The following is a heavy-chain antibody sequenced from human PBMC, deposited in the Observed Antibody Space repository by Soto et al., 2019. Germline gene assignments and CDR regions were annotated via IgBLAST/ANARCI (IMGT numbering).Heavy chain of an antibody. V-gene: IGHV3-7*01. D-gene: IGHD2-15*01. Sequence: GGSLRLSCVASGFTFSSYWMTWLRLAPGTGLEWVATIRQDGNEKHHVDSVKGRFAISRDNVENSLYLQMSSLRPDDTAVYYCARDRSKHYCSGGSCYSASQSHYYMDVWGKGTTVTVSS. J-gene: IGHJ6*03. CDR3: ARDRSKHYCSGGSCYSASQSHYYMDV. CDR2: IRQDGNEK. CDR1: GFTFSSYW.